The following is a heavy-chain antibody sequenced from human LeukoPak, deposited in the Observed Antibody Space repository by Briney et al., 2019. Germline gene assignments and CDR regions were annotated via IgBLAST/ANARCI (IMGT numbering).Heavy chain of an antibody. CDR2: ITSDGSST. D-gene: IGHD3-16*02. CDR1: GFTFSSYW. Sequence: GGSLRLSCAASGFTFSSYWMHWVRQAPGKGLVSVSRITSDGSSTAYADSVKGRFTISRDNSKNTLYLQMNSLRAEDTAVYYCANSEFSNTWGQGTLVTVSS. J-gene: IGHJ5*02. V-gene: IGHV3-74*01. CDR3: ANSEFSNT.